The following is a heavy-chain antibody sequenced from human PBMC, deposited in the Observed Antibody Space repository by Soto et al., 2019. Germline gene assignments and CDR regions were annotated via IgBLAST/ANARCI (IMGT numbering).Heavy chain of an antibody. CDR2: LSKSGYT. D-gene: IGHD3-22*01. V-gene: IGHV3-21*01. Sequence: GGSLRLSCSVSGFTFNNYGINWVRQAPGKGLEWVSSLSKSGYTYYSDSVKGRFTISRDNAKNSVSLQMNSLRVEDTAVYYCAREDSIIIPAVSDFWGQGTLVTVSS. J-gene: IGHJ4*02. CDR3: AREDSIIIPAVSDF. CDR1: GFTFNNYG.